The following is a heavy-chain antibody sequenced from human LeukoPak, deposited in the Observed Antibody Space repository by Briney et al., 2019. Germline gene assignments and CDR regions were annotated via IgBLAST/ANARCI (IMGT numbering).Heavy chain of an antibody. J-gene: IGHJ4*02. Sequence: PSETLSLTCTVSGGSISSSSYYWGWIRQPPGKGLEWIGSIYYSGSTYYNPSLKSRVTISVDTSKNQFSLKLSSVTAADTAVYYCARHGPRIAAAGTPFDYWGQGTLATVSS. CDR1: GGSISSSSYY. V-gene: IGHV4-39*01. CDR2: IYYSGST. CDR3: ARHGPRIAAAGTPFDY. D-gene: IGHD6-13*01.